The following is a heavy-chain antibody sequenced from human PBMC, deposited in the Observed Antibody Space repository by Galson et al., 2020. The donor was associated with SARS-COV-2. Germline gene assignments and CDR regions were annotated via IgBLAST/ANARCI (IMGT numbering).Heavy chain of an antibody. J-gene: IGHJ4*02. V-gene: IGHV3-49*04. CDR2: IRSIPYGATT. CDR3: LTFGGLVAIDY. Sequence: TGGSLRLSCTASGFTFGDYAMSWVRQAPGKGQERVRFIRSIPYGATTEYSSSVKGRFTISRDDSRSIAYLQMNSLKTDDTAVYYCLTFGGLVAIDYWGQGTLVTVSS. CDR1: GFTFGDYA. D-gene: IGHD3-16*02.